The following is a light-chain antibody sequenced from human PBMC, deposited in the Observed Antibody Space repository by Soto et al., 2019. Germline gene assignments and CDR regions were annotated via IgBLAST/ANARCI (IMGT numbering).Light chain of an antibody. Sequence: EIVLTQSPGTLSLSPGERATLSCRASQSVSFSYLAWYQQKPGQAPRLLIYGASSRATGIPDRFSGSGSGTAFTLTISRLEPEDLALYYCQQYGSSQSVGQGTKVEIK. V-gene: IGKV3-20*01. CDR1: QSVSFSY. CDR2: GAS. CDR3: QQYGSSQS. J-gene: IGKJ1*01.